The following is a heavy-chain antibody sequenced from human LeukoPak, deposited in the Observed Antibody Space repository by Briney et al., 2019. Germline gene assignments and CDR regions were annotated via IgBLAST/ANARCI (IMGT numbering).Heavy chain of an antibody. CDR2: IIPIFGTA. Sequence: SVKVSCKASGGTFSSYAISWVRQAPGQGLEWMGGIIPIFGTANYAQKFQGRVTITADKSTSTAYMELSSLRSEDTAVYYCARGGAYYYDSSGYYWFDPWGQGTLVTVSS. D-gene: IGHD3-22*01. CDR1: GGTFSSYA. V-gene: IGHV1-69*06. CDR3: ARGGAYYYDSSGYYWFDP. J-gene: IGHJ5*02.